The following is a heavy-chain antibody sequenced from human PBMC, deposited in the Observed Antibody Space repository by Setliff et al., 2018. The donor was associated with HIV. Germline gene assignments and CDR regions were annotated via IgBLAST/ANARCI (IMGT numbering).Heavy chain of an antibody. Sequence: PGGSLRLSCAASGFTFSNYGMHWVRQAPGKGQEWVIFIRYDGSDNYYIDSVKGRFTISRDNSKNTLYLQMNSLRDGDTAVYYCARIPPITMVRGDPFDYWGQGTLVTV. V-gene: IGHV3-30*02. CDR1: GFTFSNYG. CDR3: ARIPPITMVRGDPFDY. J-gene: IGHJ4*02. D-gene: IGHD3-10*01. CDR2: IRYDGSDN.